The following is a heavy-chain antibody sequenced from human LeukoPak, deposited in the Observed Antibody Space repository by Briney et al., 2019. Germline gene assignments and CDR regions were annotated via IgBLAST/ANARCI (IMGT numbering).Heavy chain of an antibody. D-gene: IGHD5/OR15-5a*01. V-gene: IGHV4-59*01. CDR1: GGSISSYY. CDR2: IYYSGST. CDR3: ARGVSRVDY. Sequence: SETLSLTCTVSGGSISSYYWSWIRQPPGKGLEWIGYIYYSGSTNYNPSLKSRVTISVDTSKNQFSLKLSSVTAADTAVYYCARGVSRVDYWGQGTLVTVSS. J-gene: IGHJ4*02.